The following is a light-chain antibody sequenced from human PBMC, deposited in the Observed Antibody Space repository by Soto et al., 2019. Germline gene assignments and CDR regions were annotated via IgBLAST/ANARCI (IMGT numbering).Light chain of an antibody. V-gene: IGKV1-5*01. Sequence: DIQMTQSPSTLSASVGDRVTITCRASQSISSWLAWYQQKPGKAPKLLTYDSSSLESGVPSRFSGSGSGTEFTLTISSLQPDDFATYYCQQYNSEFTFGPGTKVDIK. CDR1: QSISSW. CDR2: DSS. J-gene: IGKJ3*01. CDR3: QQYNSEFT.